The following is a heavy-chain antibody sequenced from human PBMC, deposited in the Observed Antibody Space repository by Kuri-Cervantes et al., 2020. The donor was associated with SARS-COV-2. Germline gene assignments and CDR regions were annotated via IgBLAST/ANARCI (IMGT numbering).Heavy chain of an antibody. D-gene: IGHD6-19*01. CDR3: ARRGAVAGTVLFFDY. CDR2: IAYSGST. CDR1: GGFISISSYY. V-gene: IGHV4-39*01. Sequence: GSLRLSCTLSGGFISISSYYWGWIRQPRGKGLEWIGSIAYSGSTYYNPSLKSRVTISVDTSKNPFSLKLSSVTADDTAVYYCARRGAVAGTVLFFDYWGQGTMVTVSS. J-gene: IGHJ4*02.